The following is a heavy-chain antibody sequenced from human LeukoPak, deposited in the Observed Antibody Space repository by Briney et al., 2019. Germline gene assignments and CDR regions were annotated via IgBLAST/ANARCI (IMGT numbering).Heavy chain of an antibody. V-gene: IGHV4-30-4*08. CDR3: ARDYRGYSSSHAFDI. D-gene: IGHD6-13*01. J-gene: IGHJ3*02. Sequence: SQTLSLTCTVSGGSISSGDYYWSWIRQPPGKGLEWIGYIYYSGSTYYNPSLKSRVTISVDTSKNQFSLKLSSVTAADTAVYYCARDYRGYSSSHAFDIWGQGTMVTVSS. CDR1: GGSISSGDYY. CDR2: IYYSGST.